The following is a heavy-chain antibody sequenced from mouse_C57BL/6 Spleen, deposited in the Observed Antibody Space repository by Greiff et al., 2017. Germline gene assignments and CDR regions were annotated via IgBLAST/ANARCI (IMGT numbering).Heavy chain of an antibody. CDR3: ARDDYYFDY. CDR2: IYPGSGST. D-gene: IGHD2-4*01. CDR1: GYTFTSYW. J-gene: IGHJ2*01. Sequence: QVPLQQPGAELVKPGASVKMSCKASGYTFTSYWITWVKQRPGQGLEWNGDIYPGSGSTNYNEKFKSKATLTVDTSSSTAYMQLSSLTSEDSAVYYCARDDYYFDYRGQGTTLTVSS. V-gene: IGHV1-55*01.